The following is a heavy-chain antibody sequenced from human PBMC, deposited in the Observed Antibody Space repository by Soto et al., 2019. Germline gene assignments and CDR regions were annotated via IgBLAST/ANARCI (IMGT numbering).Heavy chain of an antibody. D-gene: IGHD2-15*01. J-gene: IGHJ5*02. CDR3: AGAYCSGGSCYSSWFDP. V-gene: IGHV4-34*01. CDR1: GGSFSDYY. CDR2: INHSGST. Sequence: SETLSLTCAVYGGSFSDYYWSWIRQPPGKGLEWIGEINHSGSTSYNPSLKSRVTISVDTSKNQFSLKLSSVTAADTAVYYCAGAYCSGGSCYSSWFDPWGQGTLVTVSS.